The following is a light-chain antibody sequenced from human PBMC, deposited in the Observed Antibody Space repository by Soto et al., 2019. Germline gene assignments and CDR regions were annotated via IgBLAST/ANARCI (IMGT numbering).Light chain of an antibody. CDR3: QHYNSYSEA. J-gene: IGKJ1*01. CDR1: PTISSW. V-gene: IGKV1-5*03. CDR2: KAS. Sequence: DIQMTQSPSTLSGSVGDRVTIPCLASPTISSWLAWYQQKPGKAPKLLIYKASTLKSGVPSRFSGSGSGTEFTLTISSLQPDDFATYYCQHYNSYSEAFGQGTKVDIK.